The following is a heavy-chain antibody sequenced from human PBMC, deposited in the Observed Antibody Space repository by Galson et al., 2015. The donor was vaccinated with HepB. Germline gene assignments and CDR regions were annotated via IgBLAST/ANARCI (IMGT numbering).Heavy chain of an antibody. V-gene: IGHV3-9*01. CDR3: VKGVRETVAGDAFDI. J-gene: IGHJ3*02. D-gene: IGHD6-19*01. Sequence: SLRLSCAASGFKFDDKAMHWVRQVPGKGLEWVSGISWRSGSIGYGASVKGRFTISRDNAENSLYLQMNSLRAEDTALYYCVKGVRETVAGDAFDIWGQGTMVIVSS. CDR2: ISWRSGSI. CDR1: GFKFDDKA.